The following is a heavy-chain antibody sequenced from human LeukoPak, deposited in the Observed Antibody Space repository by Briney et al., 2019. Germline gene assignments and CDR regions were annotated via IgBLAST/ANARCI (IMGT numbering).Heavy chain of an antibody. CDR3: ARKGQWLVRGTFDI. D-gene: IGHD6-19*01. CDR2: ISSSGTTM. Sequence: AGGSLRLSCAASGFTFSSYEMNWVRQAPGKGLEWVSYISSSGTTMFYADSLKGRFTISRDNAKNSLYLQMNSLRAEDTAVYYSARKGQWLVRGTFDIWGQGTVVTVSS. V-gene: IGHV3-48*03. CDR1: GFTFSSYE. J-gene: IGHJ3*02.